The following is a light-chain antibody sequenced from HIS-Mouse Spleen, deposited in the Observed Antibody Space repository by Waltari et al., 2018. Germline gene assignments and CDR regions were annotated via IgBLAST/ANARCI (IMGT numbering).Light chain of an antibody. CDR3: SSYTSSSNPV. CDR1: SSDVGGYNY. CDR2: DVS. V-gene: IGLV2-14*03. J-gene: IGLJ3*02. Sequence: SALTQPASVSGSPGQSITISCTGTSSDVGGYNYVSWYQQHPGKAPKLMIYDVSNRPSGVSNRFSGSKSGNTASLTISGLQAEDEADYYCSSYTSSSNPVFGGGTKLTVL.